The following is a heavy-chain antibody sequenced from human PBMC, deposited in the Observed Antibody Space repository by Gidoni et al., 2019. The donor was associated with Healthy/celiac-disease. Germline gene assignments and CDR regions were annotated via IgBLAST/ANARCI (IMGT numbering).Heavy chain of an antibody. D-gene: IGHD4-17*01. Sequence: EVQLLESGGGLVQPGGSLRLSCAAPGYTFSFHAMSWVRQAPGKGLDGVSAISGSVGSTYYADSVKGRFTISRDNSKNTLYLQMNSLRAEDTAVYYCAKVRHCWYGDYEGVGWFDPWGQGTLVTVSS. CDR1: GYTFSFHA. J-gene: IGHJ5*02. V-gene: IGHV3-23*01. CDR3: AKVRHCWYGDYEGVGWFDP. CDR2: ISGSVGST.